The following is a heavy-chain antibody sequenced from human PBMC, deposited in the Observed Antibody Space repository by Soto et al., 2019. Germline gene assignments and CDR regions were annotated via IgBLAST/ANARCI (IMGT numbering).Heavy chain of an antibody. Sequence: LRLSCAASGFNFGNNWMHWVRQAPGKGLEWVSRMNSDGRTTNYADSVKGRFTVSRDNAKNTLYLQMNSLRAEDTAVYYCAAAEVDYWGPGTLVTVSS. CDR2: MNSDGRTT. CDR1: GFNFGNNW. CDR3: AAAEVDY. D-gene: IGHD6-25*01. V-gene: IGHV3-74*01. J-gene: IGHJ4*02.